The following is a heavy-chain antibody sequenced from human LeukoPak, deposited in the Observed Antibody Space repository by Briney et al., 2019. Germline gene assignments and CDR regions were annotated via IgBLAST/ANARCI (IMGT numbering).Heavy chain of an antibody. D-gene: IGHD4-23*01. V-gene: IGHV3-7*01. CDR3: AKDSLLTVVSPVAAS. Sequence: AESLTLSCAASGFTFTTYWMSWVRQPPGKGMEWVANIKQVGSEKYYVVSVKGRFAISRDNAKNSLFLQMNALSVEDTAVFYCAKDSLLTVVSPVAASWGQGIQVTVSS. J-gene: IGHJ5*02. CDR1: GFTFTTYW. CDR2: IKQVGSEK.